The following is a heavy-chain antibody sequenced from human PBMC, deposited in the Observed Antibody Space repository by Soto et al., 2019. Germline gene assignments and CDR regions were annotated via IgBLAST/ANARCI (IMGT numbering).Heavy chain of an antibody. V-gene: IGHV3-30*18. CDR1: GFTFSTYG. CDR3: AKGSEAARQELDY. J-gene: IGHJ4*02. D-gene: IGHD6-6*01. Sequence: QVQLVESGGGVVQPGRSLRLSCAASGFTFSTYGMHWVRQAPGKGPEWVAVISIDGSNKYYADSVKGRFTISRDNSKKTLYLQMNSLRDDDPAVYYCAKGSEAARQELDYWGQGTLVTVSS. CDR2: ISIDGSNK.